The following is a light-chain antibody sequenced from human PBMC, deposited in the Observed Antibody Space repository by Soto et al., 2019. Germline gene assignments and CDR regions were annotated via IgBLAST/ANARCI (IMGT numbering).Light chain of an antibody. V-gene: IGKV1-8*01. CDR3: QHYYSYLPIT. CDR2: AAS. Sequence: AIRMTQSPSSLSASTGDRVTITCRASQGISSYLAWYQQKPGKAPKLLIYAASTLQSGVPSRFSGSGSGTDFTLTISCLQSEDFATDYCQHYYSYLPITVGQGTRLEIK. CDR1: QGISSY. J-gene: IGKJ5*01.